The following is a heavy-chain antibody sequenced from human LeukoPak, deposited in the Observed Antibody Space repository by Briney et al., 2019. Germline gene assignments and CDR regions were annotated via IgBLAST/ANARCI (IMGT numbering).Heavy chain of an antibody. J-gene: IGHJ4*02. CDR3: AKAPYYDFWSGYPDY. CDR2: FSGSGGST. D-gene: IGHD3-3*01. CDR1: GFTFSSYA. Sequence: GGSLRLSCAASGFTFSSYAMSWVRQAPGKGLEWVSAFSGSGGSTYYADSVKGRFTISRDNSKNTLYLQLNSLRAEDTAVYYCAKAPYYDFWSGYPDYWGQGTLVTVSS. V-gene: IGHV3-23*01.